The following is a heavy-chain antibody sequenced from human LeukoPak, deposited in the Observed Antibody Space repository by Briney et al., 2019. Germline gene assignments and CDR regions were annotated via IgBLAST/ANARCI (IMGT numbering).Heavy chain of an antibody. CDR3: ARATYYYDSSGYYIDALDI. V-gene: IGHV4-59*01. D-gene: IGHD3-22*01. Sequence: PSETLSLTCTVSGGSLSGYYCSWIRQSPGKGLEWIGYIYYSGSTNYNPSLKSRVTISVDTSKNQFSLKLRSVTAADTAVYYCARATYYYDSSGYYIDALDIWGQGTMVTVSS. CDR2: IYYSGST. CDR1: GGSLSGYY. J-gene: IGHJ3*02.